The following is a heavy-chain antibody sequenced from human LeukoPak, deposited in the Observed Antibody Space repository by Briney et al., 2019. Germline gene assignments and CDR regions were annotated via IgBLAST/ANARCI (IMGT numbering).Heavy chain of an antibody. D-gene: IGHD1-26*01. Sequence: GGALTLSCPASGFTFRSYAMSWLRQAPGKGLEWVSAISGSGCSTYYADSVKGRFTISRDNSKNTLYLQMDSLRAEDTAVYYCAKDRRATLDWFHPWGQGTLVTVSS. CDR1: GFTFRSYA. J-gene: IGHJ5*02. CDR2: ISGSGCST. V-gene: IGHV3-23*01. CDR3: AKDRRATLDWFHP.